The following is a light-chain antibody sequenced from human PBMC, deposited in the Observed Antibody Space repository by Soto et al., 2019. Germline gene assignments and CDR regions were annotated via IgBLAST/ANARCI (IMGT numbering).Light chain of an antibody. CDR1: SSNIGAGYD. V-gene: IGLV1-40*01. CDR3: QSYDSSLSGSRV. Sequence: QSVPTQPPSVSGAPGQRVTISCTGNSSNIGAGYDVHWYQQLPGTAPKLLIYGNVNRPSRVPDRFSGSKSGTSASLAITGLQAEDEADYYCQSYDSSLSGSRVFGGGTKLTVL. J-gene: IGLJ2*01. CDR2: GNV.